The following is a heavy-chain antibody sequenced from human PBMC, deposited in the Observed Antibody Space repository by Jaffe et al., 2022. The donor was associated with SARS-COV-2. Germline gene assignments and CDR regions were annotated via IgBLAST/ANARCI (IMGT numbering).Heavy chain of an antibody. D-gene: IGHD3-3*01. V-gene: IGHV3-30*18. CDR3: AKDANDDFWGGPHVYYSHFGLDV. CDR2: ISFDGTTK. CDR1: RFTFTNYG. J-gene: IGHJ6*02. Sequence: QVQLVESGGGVVQPGGSLRLSCSASRFTFTNYGMHWVRQAPGKGLEWVAVISFDGTTKYYADSVKGRFTISRDNSKNTLYLEMNSLRSEDTAVFYCAKDANDDFWGGPHVYYSHFGLDVWGQGTTVTVSS.